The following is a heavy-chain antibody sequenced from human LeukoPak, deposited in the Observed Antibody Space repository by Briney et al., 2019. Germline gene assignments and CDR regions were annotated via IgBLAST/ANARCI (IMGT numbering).Heavy chain of an antibody. CDR1: GFTFSSYS. Sequence: PGGSLRLSCAASGFTFSSYSMNWVRQPPGKGLEWVSSISSSSSYIYYADSVKGRFTISRDNAKNSLYLQMNSLRAEDTAVYYCARATDRHLLAIDYWGQGTLVTVSS. D-gene: IGHD3-3*01. V-gene: IGHV3-21*01. J-gene: IGHJ4*02. CDR3: ARATDRHLLAIDY. CDR2: ISSSSSYI.